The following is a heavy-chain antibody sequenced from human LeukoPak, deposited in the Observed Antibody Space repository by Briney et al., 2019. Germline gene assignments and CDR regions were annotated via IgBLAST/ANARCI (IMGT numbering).Heavy chain of an antibody. D-gene: IGHD1-26*01. CDR3: AREGGSFLRYFDS. CDR1: GFTFNDYG. J-gene: IGHJ4*02. Sequence: GRSLRLSCEGSGFTFNDYGMHWVRQAPGKGLEWVSGVSWNGGSIGYADSVKGRFTISRDNAKNSLYLQMNRLRAEDTAVYYCAREGGSFLRYFDSWGQETLVTVSS. V-gene: IGHV3-9*01. CDR2: VSWNGGSI.